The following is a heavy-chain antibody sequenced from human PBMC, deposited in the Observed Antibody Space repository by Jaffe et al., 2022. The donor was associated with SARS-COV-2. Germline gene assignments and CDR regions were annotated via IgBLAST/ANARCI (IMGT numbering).Heavy chain of an antibody. CDR2: ISSSSSTI. Sequence: EVQLVESGGGLVQPGGSLRLSCAASGFTFSSYSMNWVRQAPGKGLEWVSYISSSSSTIYYADSVKGRFTISRDNAKNSLYLQMNSLRAEDTAVYYCAHSSGYHDAFDIWGQGTMVTVSS. CDR3: AHSSGYHDAFDI. V-gene: IGHV3-48*01. CDR1: GFTFSSYS. J-gene: IGHJ3*02. D-gene: IGHD3-22*01.